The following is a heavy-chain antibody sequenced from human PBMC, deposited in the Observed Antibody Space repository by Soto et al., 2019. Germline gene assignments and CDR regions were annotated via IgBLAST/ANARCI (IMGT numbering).Heavy chain of an antibody. CDR3: ARSDVKV. CDR1: VGNYE. V-gene: IGHV3-48*03. CDR2: ITHDGGVT. Sequence: EVQLVESGGGLIQAGGSLRLSCVASVGNYEMNWVRQAPGKGLEWLALITHDGGVTHYADSVKGRFTISRDNAKNTLYLQMNNLRAEDTGMYYCARSDVKVWGQGTLVTVSS. J-gene: IGHJ4*02.